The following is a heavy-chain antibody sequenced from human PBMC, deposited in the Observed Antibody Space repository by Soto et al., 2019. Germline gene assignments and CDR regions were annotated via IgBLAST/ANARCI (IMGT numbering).Heavy chain of an antibody. J-gene: IGHJ2*01. CDR2: IGTAGDT. CDR3: ARAKITIFGVVIMDWYFDL. D-gene: IGHD3-3*01. CDR1: GFTFSSYD. V-gene: IGHV3-13*01. Sequence: HPGGSLRLSCAASGFTFSSYDMHWVRQATGKGLEWVSAIGTAGDTYYPGSVKGRFTISRENAKNSLYLQMNSLRAGDTAVYYCARAKITIFGVVIMDWYFDLWGRGTLVTVSS.